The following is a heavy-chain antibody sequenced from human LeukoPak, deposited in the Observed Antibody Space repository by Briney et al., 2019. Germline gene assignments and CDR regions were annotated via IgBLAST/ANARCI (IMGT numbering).Heavy chain of an antibody. Sequence: GGSLRLSCAASGFTVSSNYMSWVRQAPGKGLEWVSVIYSGGTTYYADSVKGRFTISRDNSKNTLYLQMNSLRGEDTAVYYCAAGYCSGGSCYLPFWGQGTLVTVSS. V-gene: IGHV3-53*01. D-gene: IGHD2-15*01. CDR3: AAGYCSGGSCYLPF. CDR1: GFTVSSNY. CDR2: IYSGGTT. J-gene: IGHJ4*02.